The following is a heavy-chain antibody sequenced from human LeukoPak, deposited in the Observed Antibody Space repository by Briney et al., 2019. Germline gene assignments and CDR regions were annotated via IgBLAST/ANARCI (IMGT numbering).Heavy chain of an antibody. Sequence: GESLKISCEGSGYEFTSYWIAWVRQMPGKGLEWMGITHPGDSDTRYSPSFQGQVTISADKSISTAYLQWSSLQASDTATYYCAIHAGSNNMEVWGKGTTVTISS. CDR3: AIHAGSNNMEV. J-gene: IGHJ6*03. CDR2: THPGDSDT. CDR1: GYEFTSYW. V-gene: IGHV5-51*01.